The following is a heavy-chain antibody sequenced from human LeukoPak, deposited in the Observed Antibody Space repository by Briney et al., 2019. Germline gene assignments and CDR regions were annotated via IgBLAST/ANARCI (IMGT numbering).Heavy chain of an antibody. D-gene: IGHD3-10*01. CDR1: GGSISSSTYY. CDR2: IYYSGST. J-gene: IGHJ5*02. CDR3: ARGRGEGRGIAMIRGVRAPSYNWFDP. V-gene: IGHV4-39*07. Sequence: SETLSLTCTVSGGSISSSTYYWGWIRQPPGKGLEWIGSIYYSGSTYYNPSLKSRVTISVDTSKNQFSLKLSSVTAADMAVYYCARGRGEGRGIAMIRGVRAPSYNWFDPWGHGILVTVSS.